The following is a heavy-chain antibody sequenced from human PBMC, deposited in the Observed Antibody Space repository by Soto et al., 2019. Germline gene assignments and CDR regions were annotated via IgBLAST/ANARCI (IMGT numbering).Heavy chain of an antibody. J-gene: IGHJ6*02. CDR1: GGSIRNSGYY. CDR2: ISYSGST. D-gene: IGHD4-4*01. Sequence: QVQLQESGPGLVKPSQTLSLTCTVSGGSIRNSGYYWSWIRQLPGKGLEWIGFISYSGSTDYAPSLKIRVTVSVDTSKNQFSLNLSSVTAADTAVYFCGRDAVTKRDFYYYGMDVWGRGTTVTVSS. V-gene: IGHV4-31*03. CDR3: GRDAVTKRDFYYYGMDV.